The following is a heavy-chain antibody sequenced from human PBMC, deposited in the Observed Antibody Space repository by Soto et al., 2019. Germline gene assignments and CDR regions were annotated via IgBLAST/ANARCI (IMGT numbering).Heavy chain of an antibody. D-gene: IGHD3-22*01. CDR1: GYTFTSYY. CDR2: INPSGGST. V-gene: IGHV1-46*01. J-gene: IGHJ3*02. CDR3: ARVGFIYYDSSGYALGTFDI. Sequence: ASVKVSCKASGYTFTSYYMHWVRQAPRQGLEWMGIINPSGGSTSYAQKFQGRVTMTRDTSTSTVYMELSSLRSEDTAVYYCARVGFIYYDSSGYALGTFDIWGQGTMVTVSS.